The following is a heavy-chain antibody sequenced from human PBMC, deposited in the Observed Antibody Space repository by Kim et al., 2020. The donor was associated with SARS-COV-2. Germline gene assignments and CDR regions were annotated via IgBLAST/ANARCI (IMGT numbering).Heavy chain of an antibody. V-gene: IGHV3-21*01. Sequence: DSVKGRSPITRDNAQSSLYLQMNSLGAEDTAVYYCARVPVVADSYYFYYWGQGTLVTVSS. J-gene: IGHJ4*02. D-gene: IGHD2-15*01. CDR3: ARVPVVADSYYFYY.